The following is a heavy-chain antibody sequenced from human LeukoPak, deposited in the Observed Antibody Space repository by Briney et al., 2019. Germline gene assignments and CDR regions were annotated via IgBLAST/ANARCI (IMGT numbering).Heavy chain of an antibody. CDR3: ARDCCPWDAFDL. CDR1: GFNFNPYW. J-gene: IGHJ3*01. V-gene: IGHV3-74*01. Sequence: GGSLRLSCAASGFNFNPYWMHWVRQAPGKGLVWDARINSDGRSTNYADSVKGRFTISRDNAKNTLYLQMNSLRAEDTAVYFCARDCCPWDAFDLWGQGAMVTVAS. CDR2: INSDGRST.